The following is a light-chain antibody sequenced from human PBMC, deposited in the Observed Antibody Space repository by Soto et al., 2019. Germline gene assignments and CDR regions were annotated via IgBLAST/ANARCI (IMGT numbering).Light chain of an antibody. Sequence: DVQLTQSPSFLSASVGDRVTITCRASQGINTDLAWYQQKPGKAPDLLIYGASTLQGGVPSRFSGGGSGTEFTLTINTLQHGDFATYYCQQLNSYPQVTFGGGTKVEIK. CDR3: QQLNSYPQVT. CDR1: QGINTD. CDR2: GAS. J-gene: IGKJ4*01. V-gene: IGKV1-9*01.